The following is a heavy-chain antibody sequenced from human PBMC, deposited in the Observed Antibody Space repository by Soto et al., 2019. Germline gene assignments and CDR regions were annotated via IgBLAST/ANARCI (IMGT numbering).Heavy chain of an antibody. J-gene: IGHJ2*01. D-gene: IGHD2-2*01. V-gene: IGHV3-23*01. Sequence: PGGSLRLSCAASGLSFSDYAMSWVRQAPGKGLEWVSSIFNDGVATYYTDSVKGRFTISRDDSKNTLYLQMNSLRAEDTALYYCARGIQHWFFDLWGRGTLVTVSS. CDR3: ARGIQHWFFDL. CDR2: IFNDGVAT. CDR1: GLSFSDYA.